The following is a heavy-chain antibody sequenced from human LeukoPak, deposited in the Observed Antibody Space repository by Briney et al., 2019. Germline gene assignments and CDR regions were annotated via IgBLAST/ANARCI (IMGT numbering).Heavy chain of an antibody. CDR1: GFTFSSYA. J-gene: IGHJ6*02. CDR2: ISYDGSNK. D-gene: IGHD2-2*01. Sequence: GRSLRLSCAASGFTFSSYAMHWVRQAPGKGLEWVAVISYDGSNKYYADSVKGRFTISRDNSKNTLYLQIHSLRAEDTAVYYCAKAGAGTKDCSSISCQDYYYYFFGMDVWGQGTTVTVSS. CDR3: AKAGAGTKDCSSISCQDYYYYFFGMDV. V-gene: IGHV3-30-3*01.